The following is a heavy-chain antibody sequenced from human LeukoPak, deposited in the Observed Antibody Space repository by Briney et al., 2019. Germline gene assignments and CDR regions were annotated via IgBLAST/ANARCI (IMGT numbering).Heavy chain of an antibody. CDR3: ARAGSGYDFWSGYYIGGYMDV. J-gene: IGHJ6*03. CDR1: GGSFSGYY. Sequence: SETLSLTCAVYGGSFSGYYWSWICQPPGKELEWIGEINHSGSTNYNPSLKSRVTISVDTSKNQFSLKLSSVTAADTAVYYCARAGSGYDFWSGYYIGGYMDVWGKGTTVTVSS. D-gene: IGHD3-3*01. V-gene: IGHV4-34*01. CDR2: INHSGST.